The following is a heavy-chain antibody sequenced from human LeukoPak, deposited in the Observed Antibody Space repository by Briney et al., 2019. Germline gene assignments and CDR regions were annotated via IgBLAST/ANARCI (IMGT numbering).Heavy chain of an antibody. CDR3: ARLWGGNGYSRGSLNL. D-gene: IGHD3-16*01. Sequence: GGSLRLSCAASGYTFSRHDIHWVRQAPGKGLEWVAVVWYDGRNRDYADSVKGRFTISKDNSNNMVFLQMDRLRAEDTAVYYCARLWGGNGYSRGSLNLWGQGTLVTVSS. V-gene: IGHV3-33*01. CDR2: VWYDGRNR. CDR1: GYTFSRHD. J-gene: IGHJ5*02.